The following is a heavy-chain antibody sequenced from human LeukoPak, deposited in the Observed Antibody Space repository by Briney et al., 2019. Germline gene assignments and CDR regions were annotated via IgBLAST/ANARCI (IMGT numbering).Heavy chain of an antibody. D-gene: IGHD3-22*01. CDR1: GFTFSSYA. V-gene: IGHV3-23*01. CDR2: ISGSGGST. Sequence: GGSLRLSCAASGFTFSSYAMSWVRQAPGKGLEWVSAISGSGGSTYYADSAKGRFTISRDNSKNTLYLQMNSLRAEDTAVYYCAKGDSSGYSPHDYWGQGTLVTVSS. J-gene: IGHJ4*02. CDR3: AKGDSSGYSPHDY.